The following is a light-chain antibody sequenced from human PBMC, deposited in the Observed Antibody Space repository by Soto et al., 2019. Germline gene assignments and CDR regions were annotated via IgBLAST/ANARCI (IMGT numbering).Light chain of an antibody. J-gene: IGLJ1*01. CDR2: ANS. CDR3: QSYDSSLSGYV. CDR1: SSNIGAGYD. V-gene: IGLV1-40*01. Sequence: QSVLTQPPSVSGAPGQRVTISCTGSSSNIGAGYDVHWYQQLPGTAPKLLIHANSNRPSGVPDRFSGSKSGSSASLAITGLQAEDEADYYCQSYDSSLSGYVFRTGTKVTVL.